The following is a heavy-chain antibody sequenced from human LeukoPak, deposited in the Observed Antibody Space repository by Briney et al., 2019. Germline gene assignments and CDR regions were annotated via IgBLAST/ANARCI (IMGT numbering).Heavy chain of an antibody. D-gene: IGHD3-3*01. CDR2: IIPSGHTT. Sequence: PGGSLRLSCAASGLTFSSHGMNWVRQAPGKGLEWVSGIIPSGHTTYYADSVRGRFTISRDNSRNTLYLQMNSLRAEDTAVYYCAKGSKEVLFTRDHYMDVWGKGTTVTISS. V-gene: IGHV3-23*01. J-gene: IGHJ6*03. CDR1: GLTFSSHG. CDR3: AKGSKEVLFTRDHYMDV.